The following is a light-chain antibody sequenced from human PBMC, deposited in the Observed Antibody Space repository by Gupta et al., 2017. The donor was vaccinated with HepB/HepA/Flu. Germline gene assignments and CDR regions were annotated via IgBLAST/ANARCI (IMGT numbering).Light chain of an antibody. CDR1: SSDVGYYNL. Sequence: QSALTQPASVSGSPGQSITISCTGTSSDVGYYNLVSWYQHHPGKAPKLMIYEVTKRPSGVSDRFSGSKSGNTASLTISGLQAEDEADYYCCSYAAEGVFGGGTKLTVL. CDR2: EVT. J-gene: IGLJ3*02. V-gene: IGLV2-23*02. CDR3: CSYAAEGV.